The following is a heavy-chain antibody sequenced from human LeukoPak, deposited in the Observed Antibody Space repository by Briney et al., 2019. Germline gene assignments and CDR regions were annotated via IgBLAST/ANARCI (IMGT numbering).Heavy chain of an antibody. V-gene: IGHV1-2*02. J-gene: IGHJ5*02. Sequence: ASVKVSCKASGYTFTGYYMHWVRQAPGQGLEWMGWINPNSGGTNYAQKFQGRVTMTRDTSISTAYMELSRLRSDDTAVYYCARGCSGGSCYYNWFDPWGQGTLVTVSS. CDR2: INPNSGGT. CDR3: ARGCSGGSCYYNWFDP. D-gene: IGHD2-15*01. CDR1: GYTFTGYY.